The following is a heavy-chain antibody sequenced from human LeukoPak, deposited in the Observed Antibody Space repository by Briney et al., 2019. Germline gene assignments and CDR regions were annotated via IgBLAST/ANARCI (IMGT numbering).Heavy chain of an antibody. CDR2: MNPNNGNA. Sequence: GASVKVSCKASSYTFTSYGISWVRQATGQGLEWMGWMNPNNGNAGYAQKFQDKVTMTRDTSISTAYMELSSLRSEDTAIYYCARGAWYNSAYTALHYFDYWGQGTLVTVSS. CDR3: ARGAWYNSAYTALHYFDY. D-gene: IGHD6-19*01. CDR1: SYTFTSYG. V-gene: IGHV1-8*02. J-gene: IGHJ4*02.